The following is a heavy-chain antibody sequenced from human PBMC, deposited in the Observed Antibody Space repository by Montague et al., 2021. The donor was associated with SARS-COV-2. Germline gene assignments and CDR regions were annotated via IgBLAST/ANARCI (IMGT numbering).Heavy chain of an antibody. CDR3: ARHVRDLLPFGH. V-gene: IGHV4-59*08. D-gene: IGHD1-26*01. J-gene: IGHJ4*02. Sequence: SETLSLTCIVSGGSINNFYWSWIRQPPGKGLEWIGYLYYSGSTKYNPSLRSRATISLDTSKKQFSLKVHSVTAADTAVYYCARHVRDLLPFGHWGQGTLVTVSS. CDR2: LYYSGST. CDR1: GGSINNFY.